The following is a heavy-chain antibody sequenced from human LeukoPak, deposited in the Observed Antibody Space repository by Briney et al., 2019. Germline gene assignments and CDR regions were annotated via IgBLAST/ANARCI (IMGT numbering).Heavy chain of an antibody. V-gene: IGHV3-23*01. D-gene: IGHD2-2*01. J-gene: IGHJ4*02. CDR2: ISGSGGST. Sequence: PGGSLRLSCAASGFTFSSYAMSRVRQAPGKGLEWVSAISGSGGSTYYADSVKGRFTISRDNSKNTLYLQMNSLRAEDTAVYYCAKDEGYCSSTSCLDFDYWGQGTLVTVSS. CDR3: AKDEGYCSSTSCLDFDY. CDR1: GFTFSSYA.